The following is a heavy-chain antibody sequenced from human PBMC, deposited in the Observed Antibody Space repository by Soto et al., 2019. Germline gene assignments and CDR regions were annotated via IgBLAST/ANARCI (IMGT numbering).Heavy chain of an antibody. V-gene: IGHV3-7*01. CDR1: GFTFSSYW. CDR3: ARDGYYDSSGYYLLGAYDAFDI. Sequence: EVQLVESGGGLVQPGGSLRLSCAASGFTFSSYWMSWVRQAPGKGLEWVANIKQDGSEKYYVDSVKGRFTISRDNAKNSLYLQMNSLRAEDTAVYYCARDGYYDSSGYYLLGAYDAFDIWGQGTMVTVSS. D-gene: IGHD3-22*01. CDR2: IKQDGSEK. J-gene: IGHJ3*02.